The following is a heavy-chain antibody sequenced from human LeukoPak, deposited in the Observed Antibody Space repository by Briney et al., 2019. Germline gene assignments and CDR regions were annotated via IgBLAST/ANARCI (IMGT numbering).Heavy chain of an antibody. D-gene: IGHD1-26*01. CDR2: IKQEGSEK. V-gene: IGHV3-7*01. J-gene: IGHJ4*02. CDR3: AREGVSGATANHYAY. CDR1: RFTFSSYW. Sequence: GGPQRLSCAACRFTFSSYWMRWVRQAPGRGVEWVANIKQEGSEKFYGDSVKARFTISRENDKNSLYLQMNSLRAEDTGVYYCAREGVSGATANHYAYWGQGSLVTVSS.